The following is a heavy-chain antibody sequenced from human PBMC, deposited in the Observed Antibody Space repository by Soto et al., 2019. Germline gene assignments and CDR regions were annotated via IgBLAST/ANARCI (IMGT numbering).Heavy chain of an antibody. CDR2: IKSKTDGGTT. V-gene: IGHV3-15*01. CDR3: TTATPLIVVVVAATDDAFDI. Sequence: GGSLRLSCAASGFTFSNAWMSWVRQAPGKGLEWVGRIKSKTDGGTTDYAAPVKGRFTISRDDSKNTLYLQMNSLKTEDTAVYYCTTATPLIVVVVAATDDAFDIWGQGTMVTVSS. J-gene: IGHJ3*02. CDR1: GFTFSNAW. D-gene: IGHD2-15*01.